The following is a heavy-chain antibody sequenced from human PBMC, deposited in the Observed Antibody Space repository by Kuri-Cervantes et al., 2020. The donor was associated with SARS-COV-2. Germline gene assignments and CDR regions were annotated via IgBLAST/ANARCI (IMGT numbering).Heavy chain of an antibody. D-gene: IGHD6-13*01. Sequence: GGSLRLSCAASGFTFSGHWIHWVRQAPGKGLEWVSYISSSGSTMYYADSVNGRFTVSRDNAKNSVSLQMNSLRAEDTAVYYCARALYSSSGPDYWGQGTLVTVSS. V-gene: IGHV3-11*01. CDR2: ISSSGSTM. CDR3: ARALYSSSGPDY. J-gene: IGHJ4*02. CDR1: GFTFSGHW.